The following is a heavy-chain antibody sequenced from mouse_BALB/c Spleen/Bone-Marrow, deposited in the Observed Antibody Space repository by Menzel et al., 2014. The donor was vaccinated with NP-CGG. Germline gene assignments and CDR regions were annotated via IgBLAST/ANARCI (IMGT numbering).Heavy chain of an antibody. J-gene: IGHJ1*03. CDR2: IRNKANGYTT. CDR1: GFTFIDYY. V-gene: IGHV7-3*02. Sequence: EVQRVESGGGLVQPGGSLRLSCATSGFTFIDYYMSWVRQPPGKALEWLGFIRNKANGYTTDYSASVKGRFTISRDNSQSILYLQMNTLRAEDSATYYCARDTDVWGTGTTVTVSS. CDR3: ARDTDV.